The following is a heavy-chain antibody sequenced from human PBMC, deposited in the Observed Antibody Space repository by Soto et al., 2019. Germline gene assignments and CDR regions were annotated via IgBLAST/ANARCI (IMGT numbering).Heavy chain of an antibody. D-gene: IGHD3-22*01. V-gene: IGHV4-39*01. CDR1: DASVTSASYF. CDR3: ARRRKNSGYGGPDF. Sequence: PSETLSLTCTLTDASVTSASYFWDWIRQPPGKGLEWIGSIYYSGTTYNNPSLKRRVTLSVDTSKNQFSLRLNSVTAADTAVYFCARRRKNSGYGGPDFWGQGTLVTVSS. CDR2: IYYSGTT. J-gene: IGHJ4*02.